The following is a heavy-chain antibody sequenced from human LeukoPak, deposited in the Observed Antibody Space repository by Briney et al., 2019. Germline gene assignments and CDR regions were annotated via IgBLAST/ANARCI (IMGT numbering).Heavy chain of an antibody. CDR2: INLNSGGT. J-gene: IGHJ6*03. Sequence: ASVKVSCKASGYTFTGYYIHWVRQAPGQGLEWMGWINLNSGGTNYAQKFQGRVAMTRGTSISTAYMELSRLRSDDTAVYYCARTPEGPYYYMDVWGKGTTVTISS. CDR1: GYTFTGYY. CDR3: ARTPEGPYYYMDV. D-gene: IGHD2-15*01. V-gene: IGHV1-2*02.